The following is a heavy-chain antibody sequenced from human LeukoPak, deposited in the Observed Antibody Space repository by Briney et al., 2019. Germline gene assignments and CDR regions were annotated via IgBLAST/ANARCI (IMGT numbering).Heavy chain of an antibody. CDR2: INPSGGST. CDR3: ARRSMVRGVHFDY. D-gene: IGHD3-10*01. J-gene: IGHJ4*02. V-gene: IGHV1-46*01. Sequence: GASVKVSCKASGYTFTSYYIHWVRQAPGQGLEWMGIINPSGGSTSYAQKFQGRVTMTRDMSTSTVYMELSSLRSEDTAVYYCARRSMVRGVHFDYWGQGTLVTVSS. CDR1: GYTFTSYY.